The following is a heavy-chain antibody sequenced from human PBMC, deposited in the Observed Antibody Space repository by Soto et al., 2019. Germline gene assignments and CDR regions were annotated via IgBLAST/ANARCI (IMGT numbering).Heavy chain of an antibody. CDR1: GGSFSSDA. V-gene: IGHV1-69*06. J-gene: IGHJ4*02. CDR3: AREVVTETTLGYFDF. CDR2: IIPMFDTT. D-gene: IGHD2-21*02. Sequence: GASVKVSCKASGGSFSSDAITWVRQAPGQGLEWIGEIIPMFDTTHYAPEFQGRVTITADTATTTVYMEVNRLTPDDTAAYYCAREVVTETTLGYFDFWGQGALVTVSS.